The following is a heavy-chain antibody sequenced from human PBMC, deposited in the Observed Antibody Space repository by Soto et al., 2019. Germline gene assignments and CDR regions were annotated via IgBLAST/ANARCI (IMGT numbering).Heavy chain of an antibody. Sequence: GSLRLSCAASGFTFSSYAMSWVRQAPGKGLEWVSVISGSGGSTYYADSVKGRFTISRDNSKNTLYLQMNNLRAEDTAVYYCAKGLPERRSAYYRYNWFDPWGQGTQVTVSS. CDR1: GFTFSSYA. CDR2: ISGSGGST. V-gene: IGHV3-23*01. J-gene: IGHJ5*02. CDR3: AKGLPERRSAYYRYNWFDP. D-gene: IGHD3-3*01.